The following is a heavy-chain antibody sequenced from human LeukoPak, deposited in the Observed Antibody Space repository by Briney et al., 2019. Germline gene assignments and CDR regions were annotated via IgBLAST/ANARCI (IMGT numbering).Heavy chain of an antibody. CDR3: ASHGARYNWFDP. V-gene: IGHV4-39*01. D-gene: IGHD3-10*01. Sequence: SETLSLTCTVSGASISGSGYYWGWIRQPPGKGLEWIGSIYSSGSTYYNASLQSRVTISIETSKNQFSLKLSSVTAADTAVYYCASHGARYNWFDPWGQGTLVTVSS. J-gene: IGHJ5*02. CDR2: IYSSGST. CDR1: GASISGSGYY.